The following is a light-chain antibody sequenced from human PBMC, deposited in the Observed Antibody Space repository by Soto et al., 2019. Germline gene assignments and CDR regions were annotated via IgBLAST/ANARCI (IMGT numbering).Light chain of an antibody. CDR3: RRYNAFSQT. V-gene: IGKV1-5*01. Sequence: DIQMTQSPSTLSASVGDRVTITCRASQSMNDWLAWYQQKPGKAPKALIYDASSLQSGVPSRFSGSGSGTEFTLTIDSLQPDDVATYYCRRYNAFSQTSGQGTKVEI. J-gene: IGKJ1*01. CDR2: DAS. CDR1: QSMNDW.